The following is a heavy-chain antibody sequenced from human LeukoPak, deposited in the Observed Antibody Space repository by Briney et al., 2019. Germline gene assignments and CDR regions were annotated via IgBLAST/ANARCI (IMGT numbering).Heavy chain of an antibody. CDR3: ARGYCRGGSCYSGDAFDI. V-gene: IGHV3-74*01. CDR1: GFTFSSYW. CDR2: INSDGSST. J-gene: IGHJ3*02. Sequence: GGSLRLSCAASGFTFSSYWMHWVRQAPGKGLVWVSRINSDGSSTSYADSVKGRFTISRDNAKNTLYLQMNSLRAEDTAVYYCARGYCRGGSCYSGDAFDIWGQGAMVTVSS. D-gene: IGHD2-15*01.